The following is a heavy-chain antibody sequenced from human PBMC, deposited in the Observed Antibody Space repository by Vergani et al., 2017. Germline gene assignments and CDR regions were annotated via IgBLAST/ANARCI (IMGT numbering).Heavy chain of an antibody. V-gene: IGHV4-4*08. J-gene: IGHJ2*01. CDR3: ARVGHLVAVTGEGPSLDL. CDR1: GGSISTFY. CDR2: VFHSGST. D-gene: IGHD2-21*02. Sequence: QVQLQESGPGLVKPSETLSLSCIISGGSISTFYWSWIRQPPGKGLEWIGYVFHSGSTNYSPSLRSRLTISVDTSKNQFSLRLNSVTAADTAVYYCARVGHLVAVTGEGPSLDLWGRSTLVTVSS.